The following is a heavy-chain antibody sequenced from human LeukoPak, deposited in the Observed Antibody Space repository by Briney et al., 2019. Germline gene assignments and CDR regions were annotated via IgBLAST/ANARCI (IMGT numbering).Heavy chain of an antibody. V-gene: IGHV3-30*02. D-gene: IGHD1-26*01. CDR1: GFTFNSYA. CDR2: IRFDGSNK. CDR3: AKGGARGSHYFDY. J-gene: IGHJ4*02. Sequence: GGSLRLSCAASGFTFNSYAMRWVRQVPGKGLEWVAFIRFDGSNKYYADSVKGRFTISRDNSKTTVYLQMNSLRAEDTAVYYCAKGGARGSHYFDYWGQGTLVTVSS.